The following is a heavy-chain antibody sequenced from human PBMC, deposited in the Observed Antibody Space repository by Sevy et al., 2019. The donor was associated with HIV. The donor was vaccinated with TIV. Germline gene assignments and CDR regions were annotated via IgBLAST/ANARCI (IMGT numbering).Heavy chain of an antibody. J-gene: IGHJ4*02. Sequence: GGSLRLSCTASGFIFSDYGMHWVRQAPGKGLDWVAFIWYDGTDTYYADSVKGRFTISRDNSEKKLFLQMNSLRPEDTAFYYCTKNTAAAGVGGFDYWGRRTMVTVSS. CDR1: GFIFSDYG. V-gene: IGHV3-30*02. CDR2: IWYDGTDT. D-gene: IGHD6-13*01. CDR3: TKNTAAAGVGGFDY.